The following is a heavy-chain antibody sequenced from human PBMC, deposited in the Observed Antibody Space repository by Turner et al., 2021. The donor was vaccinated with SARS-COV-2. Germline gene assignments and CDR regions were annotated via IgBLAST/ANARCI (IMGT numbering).Heavy chain of an antibody. CDR1: GLTVSSNY. J-gene: IGHJ4*02. Sequence: EVQLVESGGGLVQPGGSLRLSCAASGLTVSSNYMSWVRQVPGQGLVWVSVIYSGGSTYYADSVKGRFTISRDNSKNTLYLQMNSLRAEDTAVYYCAREVSGSSNTGVHFDSWGQGTPVTVSS. CDR2: IYSGGST. CDR3: AREVSGSSNTGVHFDS. V-gene: IGHV3-66*01. D-gene: IGHD3-10*01.